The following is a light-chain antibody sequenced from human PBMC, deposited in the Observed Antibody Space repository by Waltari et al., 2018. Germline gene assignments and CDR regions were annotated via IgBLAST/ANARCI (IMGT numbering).Light chain of an antibody. CDR1: SRRSLS. Sequence: SSELTQDPAVSVALRQTVTITCQGDSRRSLSASLYQQRPGQAPLLVIYGQNVRPSGIPDRFSGSTSGNTASLTITGAQEEDEADYYCYSRDSTTNHPLFGGGTKLTVL. CDR3: YSRDSTTNHPL. CDR2: GQN. J-gene: IGLJ3*02. V-gene: IGLV3-19*01.